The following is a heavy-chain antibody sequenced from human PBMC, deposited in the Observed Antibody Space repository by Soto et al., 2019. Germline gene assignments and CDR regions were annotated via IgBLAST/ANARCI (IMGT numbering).Heavy chain of an antibody. CDR2: IDPSDSYT. D-gene: IGHD3-16*01. CDR1: GYSFPSYW. V-gene: IGHV5-10-1*01. Sequence: SLKISCKGSGYSFPSYWINWVRQMPGKGLEWMGRIDPSDSYTNYSPSFQGHVTISADKSISTAYLQWSSLKASDTAMYYCARHLPRDGDWFDPWGQGTLVTVSS. J-gene: IGHJ5*02. CDR3: ARHLPRDGDWFDP.